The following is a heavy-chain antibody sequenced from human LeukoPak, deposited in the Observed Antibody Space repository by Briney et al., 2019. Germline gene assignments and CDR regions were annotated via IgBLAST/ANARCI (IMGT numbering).Heavy chain of an antibody. D-gene: IGHD3-9*01. CDR2: IYYSGST. V-gene: IGHV4-39*01. J-gene: IGHJ4*02. Sequence: SETLSLTCTVSGGSIRNSSFFWGWVRQSPGKGLEWIASIYYSGSTYYNPSLKSRVTITLDTSKNQFSLTLNSVTAADTAVYYCARHGVTYYDILTGQFDYWGQGTLVTVSS. CDR3: ARHGVTYYDILTGQFDY. CDR1: GGSIRNSSFF.